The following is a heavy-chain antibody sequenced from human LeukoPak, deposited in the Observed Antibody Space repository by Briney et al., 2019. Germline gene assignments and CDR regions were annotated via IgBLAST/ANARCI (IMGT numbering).Heavy chain of an antibody. CDR2: IYHSGST. CDR1: GYSISSGYY. V-gene: IGHV4-38-2*01. J-gene: IGHJ4*02. CDR3: ARLGGYTLYYFDY. D-gene: IGHD5-12*01. Sequence: SETLSLTCAVSGYSISSGYYWGWIRQPPGKGLEWIGSIYHSGSTYHNPSLKSRVTISVDTSKNQFSLKLSSVTAADTAVYYCARLGGYTLYYFDYWGQGTLVTVSS.